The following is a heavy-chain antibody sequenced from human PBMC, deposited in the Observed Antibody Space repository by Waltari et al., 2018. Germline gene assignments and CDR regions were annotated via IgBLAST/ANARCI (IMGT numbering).Heavy chain of an antibody. CDR2: IYYSGST. J-gene: IGHJ4*02. CDR3: ASIDIVATATFDY. V-gene: IGHV4-39*07. CDR1: GGSISSSSYY. Sequence: QVQLQQWGAGLVKPSETLSLTCTVSGGSISSSSYYWGWIRQPPGKGLEWIGSIYYSGSTYYNPSLKSRVTISVDTSKNQFSLKLSSVTAADTAVYYCASIDIVATATFDYWGQGTLVTVSS. D-gene: IGHD5-12*01.